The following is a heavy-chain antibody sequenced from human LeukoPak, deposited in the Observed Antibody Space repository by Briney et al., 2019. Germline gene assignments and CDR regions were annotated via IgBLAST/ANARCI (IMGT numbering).Heavy chain of an antibody. Sequence: ASVKVSCKASGYTFTSYGISWVRQAPGQGLEWMGWISAYNGNTNYAQKLQGRVTMATDTSTSTAYMELRSLRSDDTAVYYCARDQATVSTPWVDYWGQGTLVTVSS. D-gene: IGHD4-17*01. CDR3: ARDQATVSTPWVDY. J-gene: IGHJ4*02. CDR1: GYTFTSYG. CDR2: ISAYNGNT. V-gene: IGHV1-18*01.